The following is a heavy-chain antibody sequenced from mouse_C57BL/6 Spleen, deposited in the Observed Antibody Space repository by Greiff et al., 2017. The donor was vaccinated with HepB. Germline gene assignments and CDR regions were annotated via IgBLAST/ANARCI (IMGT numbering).Heavy chain of an antibody. D-gene: IGHD1-1*01. J-gene: IGHJ1*03. CDR2: IDPEDGET. V-gene: IGHV14-2*01. CDR3: ARLFITTVVASGYWYFDV. CDR1: GFNIKDYY. Sequence: VQLQQSGAELVKPGASVKLSCTASGFNIKDYYMHWVKQRTEQGLEWIGRIDPEDGETKYAPKFQGKATITADTSSNTAYLQLSSLTSEDTAVYYCARLFITTVVASGYWYFDVWGTGTTVTVSS.